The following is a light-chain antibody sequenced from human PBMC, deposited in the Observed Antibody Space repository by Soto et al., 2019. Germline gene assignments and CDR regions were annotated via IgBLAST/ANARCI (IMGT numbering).Light chain of an antibody. CDR1: QSISSW. CDR3: QQYNSYPLT. CDR2: EAS. Sequence: DIQMTQSPSTLSASVGDRVTITCRASQSISSWLAWYQQKPGKAPKLLIYEASSLEIGVPSRFSGSGSGTEFTLTISSLQPDDFATYYCQQYNSYPLTFGGGTKVEIK. J-gene: IGKJ4*01. V-gene: IGKV1-5*03.